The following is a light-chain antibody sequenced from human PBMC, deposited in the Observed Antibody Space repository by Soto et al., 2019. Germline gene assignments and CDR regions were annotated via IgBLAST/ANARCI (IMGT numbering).Light chain of an antibody. V-gene: IGKV3-15*01. CDR2: GAS. CDR3: QQCNKWATIYT. Sequence: GDRATLYCRASQNINPNLAWYQHNPVQAPRLLIYGASTRATGIPARFSGSGSGTEFTLTISTLQSEDFAVYYCQQCNKWATIYTFGQGTKVDIK. CDR1: QNINPN. J-gene: IGKJ2*01.